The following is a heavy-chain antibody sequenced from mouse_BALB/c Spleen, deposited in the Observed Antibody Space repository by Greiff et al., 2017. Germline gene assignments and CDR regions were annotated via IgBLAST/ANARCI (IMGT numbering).Heavy chain of an antibody. Sequence: VQLQQSGPGLVAPSQSLSITCTVSGFSLTGYGVNWVRQPPGKGLEWLGMIWGDGSTDYNSALKSRLSISKDNSKSQVFLKMNSLQTDDTARYYCARVEYGYDVWLAYWGQGTLVTVSA. J-gene: IGHJ3*01. CDR1: GFSLTGYG. CDR2: IWGDGST. CDR3: ARVEYGYDVWLAY. D-gene: IGHD2-2*01. V-gene: IGHV2-6-7*01.